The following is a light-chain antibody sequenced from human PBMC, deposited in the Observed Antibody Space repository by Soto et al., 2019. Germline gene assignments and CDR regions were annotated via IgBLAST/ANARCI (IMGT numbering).Light chain of an antibody. CDR1: QSVRSN. V-gene: IGKV3D-15*01. Sequence: EVVMTQSPATLSVSPGDRATLSCRASQSVRSNLAWYQQKPGQAPRLLIYGASNRVSGIPATFSGSGSGTEFTLTISSLQSEDFAVYYCQQYNNGPAITFGQGTRLEIK. J-gene: IGKJ5*01. CDR2: GAS. CDR3: QQYNNGPAIT.